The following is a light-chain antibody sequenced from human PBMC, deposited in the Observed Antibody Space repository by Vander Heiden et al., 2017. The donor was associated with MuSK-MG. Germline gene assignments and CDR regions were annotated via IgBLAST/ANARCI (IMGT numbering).Light chain of an antibody. CDR1: QIISNY. Sequence: EIVLTQSPATLSLSPGERATLSCRASQIISNYLAWYQQKPGQAPRLLIYDASKRATGIPARFSGSGSGTDFNLTISSLEPEDFAVYYCQQRSVWLSFGHGTKVDIK. CDR2: DAS. V-gene: IGKV3-11*01. CDR3: QQRSVWLS. J-gene: IGKJ3*01.